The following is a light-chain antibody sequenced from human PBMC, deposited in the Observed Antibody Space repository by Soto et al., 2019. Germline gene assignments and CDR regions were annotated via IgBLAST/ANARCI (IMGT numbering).Light chain of an antibody. CDR1: SSDVGGYNY. J-gene: IGLJ1*01. CDR3: SSYTSSSHCV. CDR2: DVS. Sequence: QPVLTQPASVSGSPGQSITISCTGTSSDVGGYNYVYWYQQHPGKAPKLMIYDVSNRPSGVSNRFSGSKSGNTASLTISGLQAEDEADYYCSSYTSSSHCVFGTGTKLTVL. V-gene: IGLV2-14*01.